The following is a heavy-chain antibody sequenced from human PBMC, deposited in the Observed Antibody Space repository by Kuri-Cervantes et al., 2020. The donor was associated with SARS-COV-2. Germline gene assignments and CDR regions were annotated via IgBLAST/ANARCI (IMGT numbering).Heavy chain of an antibody. D-gene: IGHD4-11*01. Sequence: ESLKISCTVSGGSISSYYWSWIRQPAGKGLEWIGRIYTSGSTNYNPSLKSRVTMSVDTSKNQFSLKLSSVTAADTAVYYCARTVIYYYYMDVWGKGTTVTVSS. J-gene: IGHJ6*03. CDR1: GGSISSYY. CDR3: ARTVIYYYYMDV. CDR2: IYTSGST. V-gene: IGHV4-4*07.